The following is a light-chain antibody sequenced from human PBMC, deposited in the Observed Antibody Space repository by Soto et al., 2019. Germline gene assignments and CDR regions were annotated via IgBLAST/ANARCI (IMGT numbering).Light chain of an antibody. CDR1: QSISSY. V-gene: IGKV1-39*01. CDR3: QQSYSTPWT. Sequence: QMTQSPPSQSASVGDRVTINCRASQSISSYLNWYQQKPGKAPKLLIYATSSLQSGVPSRFSGSGSGTDFTLTISSLQPEDFATYYCQQSYSTPWTFGQGSKVDIK. J-gene: IGKJ1*01. CDR2: ATS.